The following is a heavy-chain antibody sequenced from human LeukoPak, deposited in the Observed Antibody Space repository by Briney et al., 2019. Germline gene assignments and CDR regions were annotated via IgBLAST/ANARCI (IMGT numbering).Heavy chain of an antibody. CDR1: GYTFTNFG. J-gene: IGHJ5*02. D-gene: IGHD6-19*01. V-gene: IGHV7-4-1*02. CDR2: INTITGNP. Sequence: GASVKVSCKASGYTFTNFGMNWVRKAPGQGLEWMGSINTITGNPTYAQGFTGRFVFSLDTSVSTAYLQISSLKAEDTAVYYCAREPVLSSSWYVDHWGQGTLVTVSP. CDR3: AREPVLSSSWYVDH.